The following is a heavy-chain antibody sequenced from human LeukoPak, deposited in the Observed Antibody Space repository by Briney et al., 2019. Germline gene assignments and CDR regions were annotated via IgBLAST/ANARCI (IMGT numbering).Heavy chain of an antibody. D-gene: IGHD6-6*01. V-gene: IGHV3-23*01. J-gene: IGHJ4*02. CDR2: ISGSGGST. CDR1: GFTFSSYS. Sequence: GGSLRLSCAASGFTFSSYSMNWVRQAPGKGLEWVSAISGSGGSTYYADSVKGRFTISRDNSKNTLYLQMNSLRAEDTAVYYCAKVGTRGGSSSSDYWGQGTLVTVSS. CDR3: AKVGTRGGSSSSDY.